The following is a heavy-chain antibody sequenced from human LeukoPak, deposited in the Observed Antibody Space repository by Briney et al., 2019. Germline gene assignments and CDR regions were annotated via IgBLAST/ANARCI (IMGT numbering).Heavy chain of an antibody. CDR2: ISHDGSNK. Sequence: PGRSLRLSCAASGFTFSSYGMHWVRQAPGKGLEWVAVISHDGSNKYYADSVKGRFTISRDNSKNTLYLQMNSLRAEDTAVYYCAKDYYDSSGYYFLDYWGQGTLVTVSS. J-gene: IGHJ4*02. CDR3: AKDYYDSSGYYFLDY. V-gene: IGHV3-30*18. D-gene: IGHD3-22*01. CDR1: GFTFSSYG.